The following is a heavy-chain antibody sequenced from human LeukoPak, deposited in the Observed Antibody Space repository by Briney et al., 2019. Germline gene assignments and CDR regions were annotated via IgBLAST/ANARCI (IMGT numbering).Heavy chain of an antibody. D-gene: IGHD2-8*01. Sequence: SETLSLTCTVSGGSISSYYWSWIRQPPGKGLEWIGYIYYSGSTNYNPSLKSRVTISVDTSKNQFSLRLSSVTAADTAVYYCARQRMVYAPTAHAKRNWFDPWGQGTLVTVSS. J-gene: IGHJ5*02. CDR3: ARQRMVYAPTAHAKRNWFDP. CDR1: GGSISSYY. V-gene: IGHV4-59*01. CDR2: IYYSGST.